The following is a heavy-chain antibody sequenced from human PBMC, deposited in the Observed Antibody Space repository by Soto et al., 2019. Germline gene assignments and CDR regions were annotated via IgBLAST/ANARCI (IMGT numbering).Heavy chain of an antibody. CDR3: ARDGLGLGRQWLSLDY. D-gene: IGHD6-19*01. V-gene: IGHV3-48*01. CDR2: ISSSSSTI. Sequence: GGSLRLSCAASGFTFSSYSMNWVRQAPGKGLEWVSYISSSSSTIYYADSVKGRFTISRDNAKNSLYLQMNSLRAEDTAVYYCARDGLGLGRQWLSLDYWGQGTLVTVSS. J-gene: IGHJ4*02. CDR1: GFTFSSYS.